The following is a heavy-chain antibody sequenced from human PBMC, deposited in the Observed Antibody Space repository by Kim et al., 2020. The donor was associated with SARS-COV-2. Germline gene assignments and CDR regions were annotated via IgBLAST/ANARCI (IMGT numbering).Heavy chain of an antibody. Sequence: ASVKVSCKASGYTFTSYAMNWVRQAPGQGLEWMGWINTNTGNPTYAQGFTGRFVFSLDTSVSTAYLQISSLKAEDTAVYYCARRLYYYGSGEGQDFGYWGQGTLVNVSS. CDR1: GYTFTSYA. V-gene: IGHV7-4-1*02. D-gene: IGHD3-10*01. CDR2: INTNTGNP. CDR3: ARRLYYYGSGEGQDFGY. J-gene: IGHJ4*02.